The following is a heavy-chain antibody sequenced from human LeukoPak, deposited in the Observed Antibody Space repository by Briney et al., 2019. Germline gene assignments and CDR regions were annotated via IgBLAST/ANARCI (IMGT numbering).Heavy chain of an antibody. V-gene: IGHV1-69*10. CDR1: GGTFSSYA. D-gene: IGHD3-22*01. J-gene: IGHJ6*02. CDR2: IIPILGIA. CDR3: AREGHSSAPLGMDV. Sequence: SVKVSCKASGGTFSSYAISWVRQAPGQGLEWMGGIIPILGIANYAQKFQGRVTITADKSTSTAYMELSSLRSEDTAVYYCAREGHSSAPLGMDVWGQGTTVTVSS.